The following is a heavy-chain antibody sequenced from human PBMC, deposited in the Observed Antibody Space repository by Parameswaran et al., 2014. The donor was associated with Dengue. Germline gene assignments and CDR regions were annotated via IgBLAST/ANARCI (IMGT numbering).Heavy chain of an antibody. V-gene: IGHV3-7*01. CDR3: AKALWAVDGFFDY. D-gene: IGHD6-19*01. J-gene: IGHJ4*02. CDR1: GFTFSSYW. CDR2: IKQDGSEK. Sequence: QAGGSLRLSCAASGFTFSSYWMSWVRQAPGKGLEWVANIKQDGSEKYYVDSVRGRFTISRDNAKNSVYLQMNSLRAEDTAFYYCAKALWAVDGFFDYWGQGTLVTVSS.